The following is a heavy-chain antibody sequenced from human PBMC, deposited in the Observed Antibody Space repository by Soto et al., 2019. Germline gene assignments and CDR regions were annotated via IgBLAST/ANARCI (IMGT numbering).Heavy chain of an antibody. Sequence: SETLSLTCTVSGGSISSYYWSWIRQPPGKGLEWIGYIYYSGSTNYNPSLKSRVTISVDTSKNQFSLKLSSVTAADTAVYYCARGVVVADQYDYWGQGTLVTVSS. CDR3: ARGVVVADQYDY. CDR1: GGSISSYY. V-gene: IGHV4-59*01. J-gene: IGHJ4*02. CDR2: IYYSGST. D-gene: IGHD2-15*01.